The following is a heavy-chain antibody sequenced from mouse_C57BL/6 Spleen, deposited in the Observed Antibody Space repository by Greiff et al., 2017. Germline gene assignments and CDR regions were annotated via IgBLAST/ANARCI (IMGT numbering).Heavy chain of an antibody. J-gene: IGHJ3*01. Sequence: EVKLVESGGGLVKPGGSLKLSCAASGFTFSSYAMSWVRQTPEKRLEWVATISDGGSYTYYPDNVKGRFTISRDNAKNNLYLQMSHLKSEDTAMYYCARDIYYDGYGGFAYWGQGTLVTVSA. V-gene: IGHV5-4*01. CDR2: ISDGGSYT. CDR3: ARDIYYDGYGGFAY. CDR1: GFTFSSYA. D-gene: IGHD2-3*01.